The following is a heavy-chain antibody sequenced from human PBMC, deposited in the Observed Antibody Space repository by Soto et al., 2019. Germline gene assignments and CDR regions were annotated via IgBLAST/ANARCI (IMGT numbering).Heavy chain of an antibody. CDR3: ARAYYDSSGYHWFDP. CDR2: IYYSGST. D-gene: IGHD3-22*01. V-gene: IGHV4-59*08. J-gene: IGHJ5*02. Sequence: SETLSLTCTVSGGSISSYYWSWIRQPPGKGLEWIGYIYYSGSTNYNPSLKSRVTISVDTSKNQFSLKLSSVTAADTAVYYCARAYYDSSGYHWFDPWGQGTLVTVSS. CDR1: GGSISSYY.